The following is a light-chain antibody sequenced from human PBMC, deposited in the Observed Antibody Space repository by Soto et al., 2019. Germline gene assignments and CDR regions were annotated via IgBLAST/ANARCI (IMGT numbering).Light chain of an antibody. J-gene: IGKJ2*01. V-gene: IGKV3-20*01. CDR1: QSVSSSSY. Sequence: EIVLTQSPGTLSLSPGERATLSCRASQSVSSSSYLAWYQQKPGQAPRLLIYGASSRATSIPDRFSGSGSPTDFTLTISRLEPEDFAVDYCRQYGSSPSYTFGQGTKLEIK. CDR2: GAS. CDR3: RQYGSSPSYT.